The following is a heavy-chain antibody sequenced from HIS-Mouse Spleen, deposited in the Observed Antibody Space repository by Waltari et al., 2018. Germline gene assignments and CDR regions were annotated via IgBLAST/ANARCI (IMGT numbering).Heavy chain of an antibody. CDR2: IDWDDDK. Sequence: VTLRESGPALVKPTQTLTLTCTFSGFSLSTSGLRVRWIRQPPGKALEWLARIDWDDDKYYRTSLKTRLTISKDTSKNQDVLTMTNMDPVDTATYYCARIAGGYSSGWYAFDYWGQGTLVTVSS. J-gene: IGHJ4*02. CDR1: GFSLSTSGLR. D-gene: IGHD6-19*01. V-gene: IGHV2-70*11. CDR3: ARIAGGYSSGWYAFDY.